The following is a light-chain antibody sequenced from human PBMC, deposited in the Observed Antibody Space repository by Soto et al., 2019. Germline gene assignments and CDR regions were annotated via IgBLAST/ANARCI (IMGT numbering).Light chain of an antibody. CDR2: GAS. CDR3: PQYGSSPVT. J-gene: IGKJ5*01. V-gene: IGKV3-20*01. CDR1: PSVSSSY. Sequence: EIVLTQSPGTLSLSPGEIATLSCRASPSVSSSYLAWYQQKPGQAHRLLIYGASSRSTGIPDRFSGSGSGIDFTLTISRLQPEDFAVYYCPQYGSSPVTFGQGTRLEIK.